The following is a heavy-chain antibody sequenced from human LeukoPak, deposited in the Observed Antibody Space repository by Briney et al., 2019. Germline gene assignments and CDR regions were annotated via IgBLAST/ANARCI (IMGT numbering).Heavy chain of an antibody. J-gene: IGHJ6*02. D-gene: IGHD5-12*01. CDR1: GFTCSSYS. CDR2: ISSTSSYI. CDR3: ARDAYSGYDYYYYYGMDV. Sequence: GGSLRLSCAASGFTCSSYSRNWVRQAPGKGLEWVSSISSTSSYIYYADSVKGRFTISRDNAKNSLYLQMNSLRAEDTAVYYCARDAYSGYDYYYYYGMDVWGQGTTVTVSS. V-gene: IGHV3-21*01.